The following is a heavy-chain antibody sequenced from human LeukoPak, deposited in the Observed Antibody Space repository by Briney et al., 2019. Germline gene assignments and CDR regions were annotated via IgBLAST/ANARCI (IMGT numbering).Heavy chain of an antibody. V-gene: IGHV3-23*01. Sequence: GGSLRLSCAASGFTFSSYAMSWVRQAPGKGLEWVSAISGSGGSTSYAQKFQGRVTMTRDTSTSTVYMELSSLRSEDTAVYYCARPYGSGSFNWFDPWGQGTLVTVSS. CDR3: ARPYGSGSFNWFDP. D-gene: IGHD3-10*01. CDR2: ISGSGGST. CDR1: GFTFSSYA. J-gene: IGHJ5*02.